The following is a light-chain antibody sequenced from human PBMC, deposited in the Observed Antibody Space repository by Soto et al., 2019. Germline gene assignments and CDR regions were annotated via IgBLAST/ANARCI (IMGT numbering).Light chain of an antibody. V-gene: IGKV3-15*01. CDR1: QSVSSN. Sequence: EIVLTQSPVTLSVSPRERATLSCRASQSVSSNLAWYQQKPGQAPRLLIYGASTRATGIPARFSGSGSGTEFTLTISSLQSEDFAVYYCQQYNNWPSWTFGQGTKVDIK. J-gene: IGKJ1*01. CDR2: GAS. CDR3: QQYNNWPSWT.